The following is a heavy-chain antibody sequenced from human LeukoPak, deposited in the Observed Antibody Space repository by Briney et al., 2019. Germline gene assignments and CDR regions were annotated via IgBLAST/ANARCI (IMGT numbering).Heavy chain of an antibody. CDR1: GGSFSAYS. D-gene: IGHD3-3*01. V-gene: IGHV4-34*01. Sequence: KPSETLSLTCAVSGGSFSAYSWSWIRQPPGKGLEWMGEIDHSGSTNYNPSLKSRVTISLDTSKTQFSLRLNSVTAADTAVYYCARVRIESRFLEWSRRAYYFHGMDVWGQGTTVTVSS. J-gene: IGHJ6*02. CDR2: IDHSGST. CDR3: ARVRIESRFLEWSRRAYYFHGMDV.